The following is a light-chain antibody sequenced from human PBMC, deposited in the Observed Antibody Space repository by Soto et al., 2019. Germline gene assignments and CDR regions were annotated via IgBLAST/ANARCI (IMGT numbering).Light chain of an antibody. CDR3: QTWGTAHVV. Sequence: QAVVTQSPSASASLGASVKLTCTLSSGHSSYAIAWHQQQPEKGPRYLMKLNSDGSHSKGDGIPDRFSGSSSGAERYLTISSLQSEDEADYYCQTWGTAHVVFGGGTQLTVL. CDR1: SGHSSYA. J-gene: IGLJ2*01. CDR2: LNSDGSH. V-gene: IGLV4-69*01.